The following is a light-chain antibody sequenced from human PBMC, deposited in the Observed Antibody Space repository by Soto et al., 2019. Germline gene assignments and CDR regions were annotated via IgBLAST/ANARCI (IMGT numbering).Light chain of an antibody. CDR2: EVT. J-gene: IGLJ1*01. Sequence: QSALTQPPSASGSPGQSVTISCTGTSSDIGAYDYVSWYQQHPGKVPKLIIYEVTKRPSGVPDRFSASKSGNTASLTVSGLQAEDEADYYCTSHGGANNFYVFGTGTTLTVL. CDR1: SSDIGAYDY. CDR3: TSHGGANNFYV. V-gene: IGLV2-8*01.